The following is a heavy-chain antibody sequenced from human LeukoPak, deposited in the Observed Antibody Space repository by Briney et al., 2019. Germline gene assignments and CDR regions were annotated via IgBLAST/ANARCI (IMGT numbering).Heavy chain of an antibody. CDR1: RYTFTSYH. Sequence: ASVKVSCKASRYTFTSYHMHWVRQAPGQGLDWMGIINPSAGITTYAQKFQGRVAMTKDTSTSTVYMELSSLRSEDTAVYYCARSQYITMIVARLYQFDDWGQGTLVTVSS. CDR2: INPSAGIT. D-gene: IGHD3-22*01. CDR3: ARSQYITMIVARLYQFDD. V-gene: IGHV1-46*01. J-gene: IGHJ4*02.